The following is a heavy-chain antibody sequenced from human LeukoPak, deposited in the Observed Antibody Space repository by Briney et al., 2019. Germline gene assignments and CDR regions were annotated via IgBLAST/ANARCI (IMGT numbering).Heavy chain of an antibody. J-gene: IGHJ4*02. CDR3: ARDLSFITVFDPEDY. Sequence: PGGSLRLSCAASGFTFSSYGMHWVRQAPGKGLEWVAFIRYDGSNKYYAGSVKGRFTISRDNSKNTLYLQMNSLRAEDTAVYYCARDLSFITVFDPEDYWGQGTLVTVSS. D-gene: IGHD3-3*01. V-gene: IGHV3-30*02. CDR1: GFTFSSYG. CDR2: IRYDGSNK.